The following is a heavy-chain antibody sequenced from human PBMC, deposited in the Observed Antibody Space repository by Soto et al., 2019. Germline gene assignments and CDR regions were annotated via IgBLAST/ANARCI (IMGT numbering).Heavy chain of an antibody. D-gene: IGHD3-10*01. CDR3: ARAVTWGLDV. CDR1: GFTFSLYS. J-gene: IGHJ6*02. Sequence: EVQLVESGGGLVQPGGSLRLSCAASGFTFSLYSMSWVRQAPGKGLEWVSYISRSSTGIHYADSVKGRFTISRDDDTNSMHRQMNSLRDGDTAVYYCARAVTWGLDVWGQGTTVSISS. CDR2: ISRSSTGI. V-gene: IGHV3-48*02.